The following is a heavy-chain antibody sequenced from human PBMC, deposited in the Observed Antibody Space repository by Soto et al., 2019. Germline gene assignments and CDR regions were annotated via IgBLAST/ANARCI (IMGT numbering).Heavy chain of an antibody. V-gene: IGHV3-11*01. J-gene: IGHJ6*03. D-gene: IGHD1-26*01. Sequence: QVQLVESGGGLVKPGGSLRLSCAASGFTFSDYYMSWIRQARGKGLEWVSYISSSGSTIYYADSVKGRFTISRDNAKNSLYLQMNSLRAEDTAVYYCARDEWATRYYYYYYYMDVWGKGTTVTVSS. CDR3: ARDEWATRYYYYYYYMDV. CDR1: GFTFSDYY. CDR2: ISSSGSTI.